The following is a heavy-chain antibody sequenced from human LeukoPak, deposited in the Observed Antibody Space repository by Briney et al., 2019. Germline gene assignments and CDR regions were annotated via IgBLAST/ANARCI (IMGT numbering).Heavy chain of an antibody. J-gene: IGHJ4*02. CDR1: GGTFSSHA. V-gene: IGHV1-69*05. D-gene: IGHD5-12*01. Sequence: AVKLSCKAAGGTFSSHAISWVRQAPGQGLEWVGGIIPIFGTTNYAQKFQGRVTITTDESTSTGYMELRSLRSDETAVYYCARGDSGYDYGFDNWGQGTLVTVSS. CDR3: ARGDSGYDYGFDN. CDR2: IIPIFGTT.